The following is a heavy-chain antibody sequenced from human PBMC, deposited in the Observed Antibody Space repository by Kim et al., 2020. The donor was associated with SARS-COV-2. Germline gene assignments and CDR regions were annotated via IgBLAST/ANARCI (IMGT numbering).Heavy chain of an antibody. Sequence: ASVKVSCKASGYTFTSYYMHWVRQAPGQGLEWMGIINPSGGSTSYAQKFQGRVTRTRDTSTRTVYMELSSLRSGDTAVYYCAGTAAADYYYGMDVWGQGTTVTVSS. CDR3: AGTAAADYYYGMDV. D-gene: IGHD6-13*01. CDR1: GYTFTSYY. CDR2: INPSGGST. V-gene: IGHV1-46*01. J-gene: IGHJ6*02.